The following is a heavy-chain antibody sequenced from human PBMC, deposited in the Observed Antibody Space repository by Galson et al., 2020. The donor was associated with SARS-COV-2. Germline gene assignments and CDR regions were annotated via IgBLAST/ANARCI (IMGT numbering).Heavy chain of an antibody. J-gene: IGHJ6*03. D-gene: IGHD6-19*01. V-gene: IGHV3-33*06. CDR2: IWYDGSNK. CDR3: AKDSDQWLVPRYYMDV. Sequence: QLGESLKISCAASGFTFSSYGMHWVRPAPGKGLEWVAVIWYDGSNKYYADSVKGRFTISRDNSKNTLYLQMNSLRAEDTAVYYCAKDSDQWLVPRYYMDVWGKGTTVTVSS. CDR1: GFTFSSYG.